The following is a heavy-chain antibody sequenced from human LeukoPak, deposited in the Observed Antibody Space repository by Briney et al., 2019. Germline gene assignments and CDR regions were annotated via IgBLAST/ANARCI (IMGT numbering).Heavy chain of an antibody. CDR3: AREMSGSGKSY. CDR2: ISSTGVYI. V-gene: IGHV3-21*01. D-gene: IGHD3-10*01. CDR1: GFTFSRYA. Sequence: GSLLLSCSASGFTFSRYAMNWVRQAPGKGLEWVSSISSTGVYIYYADSVKGRFTISRDNAKNSLFLQMNSLRAEDTAVYHCAREMSGSGKSYWGQGNLVTVSS. J-gene: IGHJ4*02.